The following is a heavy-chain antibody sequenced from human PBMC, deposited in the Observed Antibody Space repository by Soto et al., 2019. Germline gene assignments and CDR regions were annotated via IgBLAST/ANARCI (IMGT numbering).Heavy chain of an antibody. CDR1: GGSITSRSYY. V-gene: IGHV4-39*01. CDR2: IYYSGST. Sequence: QLQLQESGPGLVKPSETLSLTCTVSGGSITSRSYYWGWLRQPPGKGLEWIGNIYYSGSTYYNPSLKSRVTISVDTSKNQFYLKLSSVTGADTGVYYCASSEFHWGQGTLFTVSS. CDR3: ASSEFH. J-gene: IGHJ4*02. D-gene: IGHD2-21*01.